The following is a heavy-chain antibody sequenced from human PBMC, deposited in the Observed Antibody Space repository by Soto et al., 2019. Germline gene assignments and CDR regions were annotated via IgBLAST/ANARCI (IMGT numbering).Heavy chain of an antibody. D-gene: IGHD2-15*01. V-gene: IGHV3-66*01. CDR3: AREANDPVVVAANWFDP. CDR1: GFTVSSNY. Sequence: EVQLVESGGGLVQPGGSLRLSCAASGFTVSSNYMSWVRQAPGKGLEWVSVIYSGGSTYYADSVKGRFTISRDNSKNTLYLQMNRLRAEDTAVYYCAREANDPVVVAANWFDPWGQGTLVTVSS. J-gene: IGHJ5*02. CDR2: IYSGGST.